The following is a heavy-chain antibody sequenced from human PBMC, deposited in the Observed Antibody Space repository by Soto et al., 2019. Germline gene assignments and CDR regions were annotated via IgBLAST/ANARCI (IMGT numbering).Heavy chain of an antibody. CDR2: ISSSSSTI. J-gene: IGHJ6*03. V-gene: IGHV3-48*01. D-gene: IGHD4-4*01. CDR3: ARPVRSTVTASTNYYMDV. CDR1: GFTFSSYS. Sequence: GGSLRLSCAASGFTFSSYSMNWVRQAPGKGLEWVSYISSSSSTIYYADSVKGRSTISRDNAKNSLYLQMNSLRAEDTAVYYCARPVRSTVTASTNYYMDVWGKGTTVTVSS.